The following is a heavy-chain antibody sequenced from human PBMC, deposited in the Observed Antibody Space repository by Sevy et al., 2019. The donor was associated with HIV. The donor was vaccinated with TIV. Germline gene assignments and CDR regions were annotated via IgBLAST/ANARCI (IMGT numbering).Heavy chain of an antibody. V-gene: IGHV3-23*01. J-gene: IGHJ4*02. CDR2: FSFGGGRK. D-gene: IGHD2-2*01. CDR3: AREGCSKPHDY. CDR1: GFTFSNNA. Sequence: GGSLRLSCAASGFTFSNNALSWFGQPPGKGREGASTFSFGGGRKNDQDSVKGRFTISSDNSKNTLYLQMNSLRAEDTALYYCAREGCSKPHDYWGQGTLVTVSS.